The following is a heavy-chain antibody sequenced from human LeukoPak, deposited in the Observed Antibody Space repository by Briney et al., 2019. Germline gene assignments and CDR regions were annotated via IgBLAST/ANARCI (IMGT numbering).Heavy chain of an antibody. CDR1: GFTFSSYW. Sequence: GGSLRLSCAASGFTFSSYWMHWVRQAPGKGLVWVSRINSDGSSTSYADSVKGRFTISRDNAKNTLYLQMSSLRAEDTAVYYCARGEKDFWSGYEYYFDYWGQGTLVTVSS. CDR2: INSDGSST. J-gene: IGHJ4*02. V-gene: IGHV3-74*01. D-gene: IGHD3-3*01. CDR3: ARGEKDFWSGYEYYFDY.